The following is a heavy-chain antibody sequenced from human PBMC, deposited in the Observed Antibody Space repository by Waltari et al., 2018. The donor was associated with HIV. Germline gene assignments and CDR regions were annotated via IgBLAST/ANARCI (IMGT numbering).Heavy chain of an antibody. CDR2: LSGSGTTA. CDR1: GFNFRNFA. D-gene: IGHD2-8*01. V-gene: IGHV3-23*01. CDR3: AKSMRDLRPSAFDV. Sequence: EVQLLEAGGGQVQPGGSLRLSGATSGFNFRNFAMSWVRQAPGKGPEWVSALSGSGTTASYADYVKGRFTISRDFSNNTLFLQMNNLQAEDTAVYFCAKSMRDLRPSAFDVWGQGTVVAISS. J-gene: IGHJ3*01.